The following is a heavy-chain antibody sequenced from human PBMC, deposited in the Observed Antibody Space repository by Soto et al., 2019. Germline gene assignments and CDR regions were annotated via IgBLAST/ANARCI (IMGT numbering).Heavy chain of an antibody. V-gene: IGHV3-7*01. CDR2: IKQDGSEK. CDR3: XXXXXXTSXXYYYYLDV. J-gene: IGHJ6*03. D-gene: IGHD3-16*01. CDR1: GFTFSSYW. Sequence: EVQLVESGGGLVQPGGSLRLSCAASGFTFSSYWMSWVRQAPGKGLEWVANIKQDGSEKYYVDSVKGRFTISRDNAKNSLYLQMXXLRXXDTAXXXXXXXXXXTSXXYYYYLDVWGKGTTVTVSS.